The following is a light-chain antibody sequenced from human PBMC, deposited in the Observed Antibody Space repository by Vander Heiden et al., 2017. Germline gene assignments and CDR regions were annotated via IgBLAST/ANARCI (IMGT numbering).Light chain of an antibody. Sequence: SYELTQPPSVSVSPGQTASITCSGDKLGDKYACWYQQKPGQSPGRVIYQDSKRPSGIPERFYGSNSGKKANLTISGTQAMEEADYYCQAWDSSTVVLGGGTKLTVL. CDR3: QAWDSSTVV. V-gene: IGLV3-1*01. J-gene: IGLJ2*01. CDR2: QDS. CDR1: KLGDKY.